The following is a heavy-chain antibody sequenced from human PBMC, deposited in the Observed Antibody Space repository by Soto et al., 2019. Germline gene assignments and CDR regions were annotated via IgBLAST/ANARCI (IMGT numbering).Heavy chain of an antibody. CDR2: ISAYNGNT. CDR1: GYTFTSYG. D-gene: IGHD3-10*01. Sequence: QVQLVQSGAEVKKPGASVKVSCKASGYTFTSYGISWVRQAPGQGLEWMGWISAYNGNTNYAQKLQGRVTMTTDTSTGTAYMELRIPKSDDTAVYYCARVYRITMVRGELSEYWGQGTLVTVSS. J-gene: IGHJ4*02. CDR3: ARVYRITMVRGELSEY. V-gene: IGHV1-18*01.